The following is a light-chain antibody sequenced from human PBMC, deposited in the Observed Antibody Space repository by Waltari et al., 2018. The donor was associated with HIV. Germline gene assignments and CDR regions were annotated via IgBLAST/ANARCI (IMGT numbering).Light chain of an antibody. CDR3: SSYTSSITVI. Sequence: QSALTQPASVSVSYGQSITITCTGPNIVIGSYNSVLWYQQHPDRAPKLLISEVSNRPSGISDRFSGSKSGNTASLTISGLQAEDEAHYYCSSYTSSITVIFGGGTQVTV. CDR1: NIVIGSYNS. V-gene: IGLV2-14*03. J-gene: IGLJ2*01. CDR2: EVS.